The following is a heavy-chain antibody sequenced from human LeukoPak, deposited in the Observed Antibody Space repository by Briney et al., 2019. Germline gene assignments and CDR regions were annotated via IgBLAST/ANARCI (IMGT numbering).Heavy chain of an antibody. CDR2: ISYDGSNK. D-gene: IGHD6-19*01. Sequence: GGSLRLSCAASGFTFSSYGMHWVRQAPGKGLEWVAAISYDGSNKYYADSVKGRFTISRDNAKNSLYLQMNSLRAEDTAVYYCARPPGGIAVAGRQYYYYYMDVWGKGTTVTVSS. V-gene: IGHV3-30*03. CDR1: GFTFSSYG. J-gene: IGHJ6*03. CDR3: ARPPGGIAVAGRQYYYYYMDV.